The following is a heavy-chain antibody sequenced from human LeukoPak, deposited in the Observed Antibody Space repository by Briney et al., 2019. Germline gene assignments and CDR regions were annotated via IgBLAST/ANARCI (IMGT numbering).Heavy chain of an antibody. CDR1: GGSINSSSYY. Sequence: PSETLSLTCTVSGGSINSSSYYWGWIRQPPGKGLEWIGSIYYSGSTYYDPSLKSRVTISVDTSKNQFSLKLSSVTAADTAVYYCARATGKFQQLVLGYWGQGTLVTVSS. CDR2: IYYSGST. D-gene: IGHD6-13*01. V-gene: IGHV4-39*07. J-gene: IGHJ4*02. CDR3: ARATGKFQQLVLGY.